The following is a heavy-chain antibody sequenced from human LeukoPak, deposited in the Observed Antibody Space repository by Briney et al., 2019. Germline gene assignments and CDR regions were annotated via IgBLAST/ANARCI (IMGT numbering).Heavy chain of an antibody. CDR1: GFIFGNFV. CDR2: ISSKAYDGTT. D-gene: IGHD5-18*01. J-gene: IGHJ4*02. CDR3: SRERYSYGPFAY. V-gene: IGHV3-49*04. Sequence: PGGSLRLSCTASGFIFGNFVMSWVRQAPGKGLQGVGFISSKAYDGTTEYAVSVRAIFPIHRDDSTRIASPKMNSLTTHDTGVYYCSRERYSYGPFAYCGQGTLVTVSS.